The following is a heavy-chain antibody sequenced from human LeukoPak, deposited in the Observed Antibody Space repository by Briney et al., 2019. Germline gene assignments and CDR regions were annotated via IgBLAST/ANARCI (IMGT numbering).Heavy chain of an antibody. D-gene: IGHD5-18*01. V-gene: IGHV4-34*01. Sequence: SETLSLTCAVYGGSFSGYYWSWIRQPPGKGLEWIGEINHSGSTNYNPSLKSRVTISVDTSKNQFSLKLSSVTAADTAVYYCARLRVGGYSYGYVSGTKRLDYWGQGTLVTVSS. J-gene: IGHJ4*02. CDR2: INHSGST. CDR3: ARLRVGGYSYGYVSGTKRLDY. CDR1: GGSFSGYY.